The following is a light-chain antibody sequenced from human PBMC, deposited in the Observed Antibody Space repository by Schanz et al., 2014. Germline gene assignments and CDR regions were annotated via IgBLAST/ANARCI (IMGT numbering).Light chain of an antibody. CDR3: CSYAGSSTLWV. J-gene: IGLJ3*02. CDR2: EVT. CDR1: SSDVGDYNF. Sequence: QSALTQPPSASGSPGQSVTISCTGTSSDVGDYNFVSWYQQHPGKAPKLIIYEVTRRPSGVPDRFSGSKSGNTASLTISGLQAEDEADYYCCSYAGSSTLWVFGGGTKLTVL. V-gene: IGLV2-8*01.